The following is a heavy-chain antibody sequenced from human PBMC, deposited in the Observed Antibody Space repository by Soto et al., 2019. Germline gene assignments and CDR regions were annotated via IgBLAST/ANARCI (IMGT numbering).Heavy chain of an antibody. D-gene: IGHD6-6*01. CDR2: IYHSGST. V-gene: IGHV4-30-2*01. Sequence: PSETLSLTCAVSGGSISSGGYSWSWIRQPPGKGLEWIGYIYHSGSTYYNPSLKSRVTISVDRSKNQFSLKLSSVTAADTAVYYCARSLTAARAGPYWFDPWGQGTLVTVSS. CDR3: ARSLTAARAGPYWFDP. J-gene: IGHJ5*02. CDR1: GGSISSGGYS.